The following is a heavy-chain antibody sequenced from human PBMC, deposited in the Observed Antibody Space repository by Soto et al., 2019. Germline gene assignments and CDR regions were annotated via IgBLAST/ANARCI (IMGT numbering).Heavy chain of an antibody. CDR3: AKDRDSSGYYYNWYFDL. D-gene: IGHD3-22*01. J-gene: IGHJ2*01. CDR2: ISGSGGST. CDR1: GFTFSSYA. V-gene: IGHV3-23*01. Sequence: PGGSLRLSCAASGFTFSSYAMSWVRQAPGKGLEWVSSISGSGGSTYYADSVKGRFTISRDNSKNTLYLQMNSLRAEDTAVYYCAKDRDSSGYYYNWYFDLWGRGTLVTVSS.